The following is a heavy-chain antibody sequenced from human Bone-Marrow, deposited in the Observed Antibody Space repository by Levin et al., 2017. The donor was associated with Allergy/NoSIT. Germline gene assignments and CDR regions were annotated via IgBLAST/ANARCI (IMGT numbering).Heavy chain of an antibody. Sequence: GESLKISCVGSGYTFSYYAMSWVRQAPGKGLEWVSAVSGSVDTTHYADSVEGRFFISRDNSKNTLYLQMSSLRPEDTAVYYCTKDSGFVAAFWRGVVGEFVCSPECGDSVEGRIFMSQDKCNRSRYRQMGSLGAEDTAVSYCTKDSGFVAGLGRGFWGQGTVVTVST. CDR1: GYTFSYYA. CDR3: TKDSGFVAAFWRGVVGEFVCSPECGDSVEGRIFMSQDKCNRSRYRQMGSLGAEDTAVSYCTKDSGFVAGLGRGF. D-gene: IGHD6-13*01. J-gene: IGHJ4*02. V-gene: IGHV3-23*01. CDR2: VSGSVDTT.